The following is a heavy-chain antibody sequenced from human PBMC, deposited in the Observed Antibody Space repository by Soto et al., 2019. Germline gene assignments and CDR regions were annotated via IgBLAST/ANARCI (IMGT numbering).Heavy chain of an antibody. CDR3: ARGASLDRFLEWLSDAFDI. Sequence: GGSLRLSCAASGFTFSSYSMNWVRQAPGKGLEWVSYISSSSSTIYYADSVKGRFTISRDNAKNSLYLQMNSLRAEDTAVYYCARGASLDRFLEWLSDAFDIWGQGTMVTVSS. CDR2: ISSSSSTI. CDR1: GFTFSSYS. V-gene: IGHV3-48*01. J-gene: IGHJ3*02. D-gene: IGHD3-3*01.